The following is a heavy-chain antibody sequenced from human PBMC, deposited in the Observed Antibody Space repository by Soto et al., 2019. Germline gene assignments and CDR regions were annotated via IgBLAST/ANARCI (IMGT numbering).Heavy chain of an antibody. V-gene: IGHV4-4*07. CDR3: VRDGTKNLRDRFEP. CDR1: GASLSRYY. D-gene: IGHD1-26*01. J-gene: IGHJ5*02. CDR2: IYATGDT. Sequence: QVVLQESGPGVVKPSDTLSLTCNVSGASLSRYYWSWIRQPPGKGLEGIGRIYATGDTDYNPSLKSRISMSVDMSKKQFSLTLRSVTAADTAIYYCVRDGTKNLRDRFEPWGRGILVTVSS.